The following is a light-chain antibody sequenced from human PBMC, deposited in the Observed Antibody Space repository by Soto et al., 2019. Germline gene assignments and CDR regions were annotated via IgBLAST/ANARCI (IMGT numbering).Light chain of an antibody. V-gene: IGKV1-39*01. J-gene: IGKJ1*01. CDR2: AAS. CDR3: QQSYSNPRT. CDR1: ENIARY. Sequence: DIPMTQSPSSLSASVGDRVTITCRASENIARYLNWYQQRPGKAPELLISAASSLQSGVPSRFRGGVSGTDFTLTISSLQPEDFATYYCQQSYSNPRTFGQGTKVEIK.